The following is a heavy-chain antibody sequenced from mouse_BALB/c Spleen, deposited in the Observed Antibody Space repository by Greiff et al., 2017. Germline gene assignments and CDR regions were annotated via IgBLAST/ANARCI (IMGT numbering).Heavy chain of an antibody. CDR1: GYSFTSYY. V-gene: IGHV1S135*01. D-gene: IGHD1-1*02. Sequence: EVQLQQSGPELMKPGASVKISCKASGYSFTSYYMHWVKQSHGKSLEWIGYIDPFNGGTSYNQKFKGKATLTVDKSSSTAYMHLSSLTSEDSAVYYCARGAMGDYWGQGTSVTVSS. CDR2: IDPFNGGT. J-gene: IGHJ4*01. CDR3: ARGAMGDY.